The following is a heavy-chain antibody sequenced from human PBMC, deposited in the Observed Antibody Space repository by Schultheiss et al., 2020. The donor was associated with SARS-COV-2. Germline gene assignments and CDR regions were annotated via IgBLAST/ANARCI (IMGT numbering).Heavy chain of an antibody. J-gene: IGHJ4*02. CDR2: IYYSGST. D-gene: IGHD6-6*01. CDR3: ARHGVLPYSSSSTSFDY. V-gene: IGHV4-39*01. Sequence: WVRQPPGKGLEWIGSIYYSGSTYYNPSLKSRVIISVDTSKNQFSLKLSSVTAADTAVYYCARHGVLPYSSSSTSFDYWGQGTLVTVSS.